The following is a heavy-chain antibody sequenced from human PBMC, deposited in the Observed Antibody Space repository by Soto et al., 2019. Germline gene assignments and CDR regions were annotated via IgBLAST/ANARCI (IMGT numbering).Heavy chain of an antibody. D-gene: IGHD1-1*01. V-gene: IGHV3-33*01. CDR3: AAATTWHFYFHY. CDR2: IWYDGSNK. CDR1: GFTISTHG. Sequence: LRLSCAASGFTISTHGMHWGRQSPGKGLEWVANIWYDGSNKFYADSVKGRFTISKDNSKNTLYVQMNSLRAEDTAVYYCAAATTWHFYFHYWGQGTQVTVSS. J-gene: IGHJ4*02.